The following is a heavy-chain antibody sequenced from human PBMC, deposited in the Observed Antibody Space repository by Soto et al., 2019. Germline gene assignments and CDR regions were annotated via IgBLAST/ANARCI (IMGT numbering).Heavy chain of an antibody. CDR1: GFTFSSYA. D-gene: IGHD3-22*01. V-gene: IGHV3-23*01. CDR2: ISGSGGST. J-gene: IGHJ4*02. CDR3: AKVDRVVVVKGYYFDY. Sequence: PGGSLRLSCAASGFTFSSYAMSWVRQAPGKGLEWVSAISGSGGSTYYADSVKGRFTISRDNSKNTLYLQMNSLRAEDTAVYYCAKVDRVVVVKGYYFDYWGQGTLVTVSS.